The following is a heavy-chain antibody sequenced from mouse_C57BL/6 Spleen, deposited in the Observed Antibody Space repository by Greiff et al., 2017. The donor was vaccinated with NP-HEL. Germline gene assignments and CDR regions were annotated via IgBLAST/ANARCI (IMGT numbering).Heavy chain of an antibody. Sequence: QVQLKQPGAELVMPGASVKLSCKASGYTFTSYWMHWVKQRPGQGLEWIGEIDPSDSYTNYNQKFKGKSTLTVDKSSSTAYMQLSSLTSEDSAVYYCARPYSNYDAMDYWGQGTSVTVSS. D-gene: IGHD2-5*01. CDR2: IDPSDSYT. CDR1: GYTFTSYW. J-gene: IGHJ4*01. CDR3: ARPYSNYDAMDY. V-gene: IGHV1-69*01.